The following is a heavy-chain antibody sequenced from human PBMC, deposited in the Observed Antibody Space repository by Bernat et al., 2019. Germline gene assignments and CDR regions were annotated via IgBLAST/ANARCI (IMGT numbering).Heavy chain of an antibody. CDR3: TGYGGNAV. CDR1: GFTVSNNH. Sequence: EVQVVESGGDLVQPGGSLRLSCAASGFTVSNNHMSWVRQAPGKGLDFISVIENHGSSFYADSARGRLTISRDNSKNTLYLQMNNLRAADTAMYYCTGYGGNAVWGQGTMVTVSS. D-gene: IGHD4/OR15-4a*01. CDR2: IENHGSS. V-gene: IGHV3-66*01. J-gene: IGHJ4*02.